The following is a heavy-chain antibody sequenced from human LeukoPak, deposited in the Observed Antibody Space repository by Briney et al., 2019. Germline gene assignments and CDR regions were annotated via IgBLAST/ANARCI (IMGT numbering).Heavy chain of an antibody. CDR3: ARVGPRGSYGFDY. J-gene: IGHJ4*02. CDR2: IYHSGST. CDR1: GYSISSGYY. D-gene: IGHD5-18*01. Sequence: SETLSLTCAVSGYSISSGYYWGWIRQPPGKGLEWIGSIYHSGSTYYNPSLKSRVTISVDTSKNQFSLKLSSVTAADTAVYYCARVGPRGSYGFDYWGQGNLVTVSS. V-gene: IGHV4-38-2*01.